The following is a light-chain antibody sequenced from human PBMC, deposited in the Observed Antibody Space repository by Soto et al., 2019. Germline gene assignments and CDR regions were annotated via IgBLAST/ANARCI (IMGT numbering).Light chain of an antibody. CDR2: GAS. CDR3: QQYGSSPT. CDR1: QSVSSN. V-gene: IGKV3-20*01. J-gene: IGKJ1*01. Sequence: EIVMTHAPATLSVSPGERSTLSCRASQSVSSNLAWYQQKPGQAPRLLIYGASSRATGIPDRFSGSGSGTDFTLTISRLEPEDFAVYYCQQYGSSPTFGQGTKVDI.